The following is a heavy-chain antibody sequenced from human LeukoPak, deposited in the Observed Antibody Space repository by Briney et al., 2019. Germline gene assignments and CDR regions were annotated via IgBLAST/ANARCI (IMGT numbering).Heavy chain of an antibody. CDR1: GFTFSTYW. Sequence: PGGSVTLFCAGSGFTFSTYWMSWVGQAPGTGLQWVANINQAGSEKYYVDAVKGRFTISRDNAKNSLSLQMNSLRAEDTAVYYCARSITAKTNWFDPWGQGDPG. CDR2: INQAGSEK. V-gene: IGHV3-7*05. D-gene: IGHD1-20*01. J-gene: IGHJ5*02. CDR3: ARSITAKTNWFDP.